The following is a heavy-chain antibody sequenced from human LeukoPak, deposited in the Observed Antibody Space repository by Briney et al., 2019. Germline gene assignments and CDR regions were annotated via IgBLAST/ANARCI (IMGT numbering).Heavy chain of an antibody. V-gene: IGHV3-23*01. CDR2: ITGSGGDS. J-gene: IGHJ4*02. CDR3: AKMAIAKGATQGRGFLQFDF. CDR1: GFPFNNYA. Sequence: GGSLRLSCVASGFPFNNYAMTWVRHAPGKGLEWVSLITGSGGDSYTTDSVRGRFIISRDNSKNSLYLQLNSLRPEDTAVYYCAKMAIAKGATQGRGFLQFDFWGQGTLVTVSS. D-gene: IGHD3-3*01.